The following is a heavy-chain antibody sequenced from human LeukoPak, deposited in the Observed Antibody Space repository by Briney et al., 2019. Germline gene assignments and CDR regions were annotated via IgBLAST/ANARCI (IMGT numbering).Heavy chain of an antibody. CDR3: ARDLRYQPSNYYYYYMDV. D-gene: IGHD2-2*01. CDR2: IYYSGST. Sequence: SETLSLTCIVSGGSISSYYWSWIRQPPGKGLEWIGYIYYSGSTNYNPSLKSRVTVSVDTSKNQFSLKLSSVTAADTAVYYCARDLRYQPSNYYYYYMDVWGKGTTVTVSS. V-gene: IGHV4-59*12. CDR1: GGSISSYY. J-gene: IGHJ6*03.